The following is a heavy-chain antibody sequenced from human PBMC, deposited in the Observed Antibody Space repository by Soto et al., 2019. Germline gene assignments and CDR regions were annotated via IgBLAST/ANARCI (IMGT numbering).Heavy chain of an antibody. J-gene: IGHJ4*02. V-gene: IGHV3-33*01. D-gene: IGHD6-13*01. CDR3: ARWGIAAGDY. Sequence: QVQLVESGGGVVQPGRSLRLSCAASGFTFSSYGMHWVRQAPGKGLEWVAVIWYDGSNKYYADSVKGRLTISRDNSKTTLYLQMNSLRAEDTAVYYCARWGIAAGDYWGQGTLVTVSS. CDR2: IWYDGSNK. CDR1: GFTFSSYG.